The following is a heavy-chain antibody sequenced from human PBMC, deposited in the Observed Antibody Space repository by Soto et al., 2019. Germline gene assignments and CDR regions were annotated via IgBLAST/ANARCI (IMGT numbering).Heavy chain of an antibody. V-gene: IGHV3-21*01. CDR2: ISSSSSYI. J-gene: IGHJ5*02. Sequence: GGSLRLSCAASGFTFSSYSMNWVRQAPGKGLEWVSSISSSSSYIYYADSVKGRFTISRDNAKNSLYLQMNSLRAEDTAVYYCAREVTVWFGELLSQGAQSWGQGTLVTVSS. CDR1: GFTFSSYS. CDR3: AREVTVWFGELLSQGAQS. D-gene: IGHD3-10*01.